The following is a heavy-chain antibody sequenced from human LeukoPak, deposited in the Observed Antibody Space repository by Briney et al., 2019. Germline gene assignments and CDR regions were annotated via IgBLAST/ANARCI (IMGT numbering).Heavy chain of an antibody. CDR2: IWYDGSNK. J-gene: IGHJ6*02. Sequence: GGSLRLSCAASGFTFSSYSMNWVRQAPGKGLEWVAVIWYDGSNKYYADSVKGRFTISRDNSKNTLYLQMNSLRAEDTAVYYCARDGIVGATNGPPFPPPYGMDVWGQGTTVTVSS. CDR1: GFTFSSYS. D-gene: IGHD1-26*01. V-gene: IGHV3-33*08. CDR3: ARDGIVGATNGPPFPPPYGMDV.